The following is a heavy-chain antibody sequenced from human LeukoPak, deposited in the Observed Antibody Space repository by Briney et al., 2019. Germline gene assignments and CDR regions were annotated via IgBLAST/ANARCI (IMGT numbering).Heavy chain of an antibody. CDR2: IYYSGST. Sequence: SQTLSLTCTVSGGSISSGGYYWSWIRQRPGKGLEWIGYIYYSGSTYYNPSLKSRVTISVDTSKNQFSLKLSSVTAADTAVYYCARGKVPAALFDYWGQGTLVTVSS. V-gene: IGHV4-31*03. D-gene: IGHD2-2*01. J-gene: IGHJ4*02. CDR1: GGSISSGGYY. CDR3: ARGKVPAALFDY.